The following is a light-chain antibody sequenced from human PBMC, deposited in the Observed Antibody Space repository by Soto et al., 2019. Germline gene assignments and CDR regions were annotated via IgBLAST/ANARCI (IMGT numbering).Light chain of an antibody. Sequence: AIQLTQSPSSLSASVVDRVTITCLASQGISSYLAWYQQTPGKAPKLLIYDASSLESGVPSRFSGSGSGTEFTLTISSLQPDDFATYYCQQYNSYPWTFGQGTKVDIK. J-gene: IGKJ1*01. CDR3: QQYNSYPWT. CDR1: QGISSY. V-gene: IGKV1-13*02. CDR2: DAS.